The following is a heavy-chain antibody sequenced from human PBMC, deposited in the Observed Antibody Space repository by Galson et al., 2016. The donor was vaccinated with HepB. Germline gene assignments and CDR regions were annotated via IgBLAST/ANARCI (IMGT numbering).Heavy chain of an antibody. CDR1: GFTFSDYA. D-gene: IGHD2/OR15-2a*01. V-gene: IGHV3-30-3*01. CDR3: ARGRGYYDTTTYWGDY. J-gene: IGHJ4*02. CDR2: ISDDGNNK. Sequence: SLRLSCAASGFTFSDYAMHWVRQAPGKGLEWVALISDDGNNKYYADSVKGRFTISRDNSKNTVYLQMNSLRAVDTAVYYCARGRGYYDTTTYWGDYWGQGTLVTVSS.